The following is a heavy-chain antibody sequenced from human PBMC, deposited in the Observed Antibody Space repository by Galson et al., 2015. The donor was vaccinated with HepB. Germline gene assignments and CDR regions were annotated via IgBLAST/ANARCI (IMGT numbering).Heavy chain of an antibody. Sequence: PALVKPTQTLTLTCTFSGFSLNSRGVGVGWIRQPPGKALEWLALIFLDDDQRHTPLLKSRPSVTQDTPKNQVVLKLTSVDPVDTATYYCAHMDLGLTSFAYWGQGTLVTVSS. CDR1: GFSLNSRGVG. CDR3: AHMDLGLTSFAY. J-gene: IGHJ4*02. V-gene: IGHV2-5*02. D-gene: IGHD3/OR15-3a*01. CDR2: IFLDDDQ.